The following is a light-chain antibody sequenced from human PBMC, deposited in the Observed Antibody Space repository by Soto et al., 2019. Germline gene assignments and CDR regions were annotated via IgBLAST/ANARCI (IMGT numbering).Light chain of an antibody. CDR2: GAS. Sequence: DIVITQSPATLSVSPGERATLSCRASQSVSSNLAWYQQKPGQAPRLLIYGASTRATGIPARFSGSGSGTEFTLTISSLQSEDFAVYYCQQYNNWPTFGHGTKVDIK. V-gene: IGKV3-15*01. CDR3: QQYNNWPT. CDR1: QSVSSN. J-gene: IGKJ1*01.